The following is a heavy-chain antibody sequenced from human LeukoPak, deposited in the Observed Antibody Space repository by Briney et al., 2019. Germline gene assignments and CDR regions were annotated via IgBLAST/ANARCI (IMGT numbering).Heavy chain of an antibody. V-gene: IGHV4-34*01. Sequence: SETLSLTCAVYGGSFSGYYWSWIRQPPGKGLEWIGEINHSGSTNYNPSLKSRVTISVDTSKNQFSLKLSSVTAADTAVYYCARFKDSSGWYGHYFDYWGQGTLVTVSS. CDR1: GGSFSGYY. CDR2: INHSGST. J-gene: IGHJ4*02. D-gene: IGHD6-19*01. CDR3: ARFKDSSGWYGHYFDY.